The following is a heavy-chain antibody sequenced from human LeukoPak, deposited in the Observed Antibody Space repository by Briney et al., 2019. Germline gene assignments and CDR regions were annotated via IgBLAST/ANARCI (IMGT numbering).Heavy chain of an antibody. V-gene: IGHV4-61*02. CDR3: ARGGLRYFDWSTNYYMDV. D-gene: IGHD3-9*01. J-gene: IGHJ6*03. CDR1: GGSISSDTYY. Sequence: SETLSLTCTVSGGSISSDTYYWSWIRQPAGKGLEWIGRIYTSGSTNYNPSLKSRVTMSVDTSKNQFSLKLSSVTAADTAVYYCARGGLRYFDWSTNYYMDVWGKGTTVTISS. CDR2: IYTSGST.